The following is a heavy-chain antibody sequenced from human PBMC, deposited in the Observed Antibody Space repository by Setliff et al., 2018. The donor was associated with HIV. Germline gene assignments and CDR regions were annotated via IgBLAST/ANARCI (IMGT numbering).Heavy chain of an antibody. J-gene: IGHJ4*02. CDR3: ASGIAAASDFDY. V-gene: IGHV1-18*01. CDR2: ISAYNGNT. D-gene: IGHD6-13*01. CDR1: GYTFTSDG. Sequence: GASVKVSCKASGYTFTSDGISWERQAPGQGLEWMGWISAYNGNTNYAQKLQCRVTMTTDTSTSTAYMELSRLRSDYTAVYYCASGIAAASDFDYWGQGTLVTAPQ.